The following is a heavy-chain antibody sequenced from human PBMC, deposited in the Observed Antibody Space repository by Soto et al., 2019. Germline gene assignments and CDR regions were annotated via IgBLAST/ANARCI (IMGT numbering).Heavy chain of an antibody. CDR3: ARDRGRSCIGGICPFDY. V-gene: IGHV1-18*01. J-gene: IGHJ4*02. CDR2: ISTYDGNT. Sequence: ASVKVSCKASGYSFTIYGITWVRQAPGQGREWMGWISTYDGNTNYAQNFQGRVSMARDTSTSTAYMELRSLRSDDTAVYYCARDRGRSCIGGICPFDYWGQGTLVTVSS. CDR1: GYSFTIYG. D-gene: IGHD2-15*01.